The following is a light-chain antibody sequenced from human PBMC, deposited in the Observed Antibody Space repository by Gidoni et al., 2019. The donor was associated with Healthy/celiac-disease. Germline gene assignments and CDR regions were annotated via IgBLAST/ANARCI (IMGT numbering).Light chain of an antibody. Sequence: DILMTQSPDSLAVSLGERATINCTSSQRFLYSSNNKNYLDWYQQKPGQHPKLLIYLASTRESGVPDRFSGSGAGTDFTLTISSLQAEDGAVYYCQQDYSTPRTFXXXTKVEIK. CDR1: QRFLYSSNNKNY. J-gene: IGKJ1*01. CDR2: LAS. V-gene: IGKV4-1*01. CDR3: QQDYSTPRT.